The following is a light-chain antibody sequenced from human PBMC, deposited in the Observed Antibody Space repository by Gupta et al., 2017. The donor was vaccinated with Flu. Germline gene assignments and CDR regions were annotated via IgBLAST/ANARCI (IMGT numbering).Light chain of an antibody. CDR3: SSHAGRVTGV. J-gene: IGLJ1*01. V-gene: IGLV2-11*01. Sequence: QSAPTQPRSVSGSPGRSVPLSCTGSSNDVGGSNRVAWYQQRPGKAPKLILYDVTERRSGGPDRFSGSKSGNTAAITISGRQADDEADYYCSSHAGRVTGVFGRGTTVTVL. CDR2: DVT. CDR1: SNDVGGSNR.